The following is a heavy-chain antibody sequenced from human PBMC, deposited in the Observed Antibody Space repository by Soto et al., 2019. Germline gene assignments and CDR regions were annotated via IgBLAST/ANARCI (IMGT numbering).Heavy chain of an antibody. CDR3: ARGDTTGPYYYYYGMDV. V-gene: IGHV3-21*01. CDR1: GFTFRSYS. J-gene: IGHJ6*02. D-gene: IGHD1-1*01. Sequence: GGSLRLSCAASGFTFRSYSMNWVRQAPGKGLGWVSSISSSSSYIYYADSVKGRFTISRDNAKNSLYLQMNSLRAEDTAVYYCARGDTTGPYYYYYGMDVWGQGTTVTVSS. CDR2: ISSSSSYI.